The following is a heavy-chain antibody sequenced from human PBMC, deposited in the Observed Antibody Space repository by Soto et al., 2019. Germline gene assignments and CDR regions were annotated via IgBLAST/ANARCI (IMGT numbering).Heavy chain of an antibody. V-gene: IGHV4-34*01. CDR1: GGSFSGHY. D-gene: IGHD4-4*01. CDR2: INHSGST. J-gene: IGHJ2*01. Sequence: PSETLSLTCAVYGGSFSGHYWSWIRQPPGKGLEWIGEINHSGSTNYNPSLKSRVTISVDTSKNQFSLKLSSVTAADTAVYYCARGRSKYGYSNYYWYFDLWGRGTLVTVSS. CDR3: ARGRSKYGYSNYYWYFDL.